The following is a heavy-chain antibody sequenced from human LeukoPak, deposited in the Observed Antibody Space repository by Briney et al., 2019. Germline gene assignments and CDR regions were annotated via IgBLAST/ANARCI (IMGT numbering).Heavy chain of an antibody. CDR3: ARARMIAEMDYYCYMDV. CDR1: GFTFSSYS. V-gene: IGHV3-21*01. D-gene: IGHD3-22*01. CDR2: ISSSSSYI. J-gene: IGHJ6*03. Sequence: PGGSLRLSCAPSGFTFSSYSMNWVRQAPGKGLEWVSSISSSSSYIYYADSVKGRFTISRDNAKNSLYLQMNSLRAEDTAVYYCARARMIAEMDYYCYMDVWGKGTTVTVSS.